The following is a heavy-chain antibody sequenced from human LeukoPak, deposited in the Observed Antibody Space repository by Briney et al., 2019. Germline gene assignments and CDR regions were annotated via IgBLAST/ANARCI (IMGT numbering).Heavy chain of an antibody. J-gene: IGHJ6*02. CDR3: ARRNAMDV. V-gene: IGHV3-7*03. CDR1: GFTFSSFW. CDR2: IKQDGSEK. Sequence: GGSLRLSCSASGFTFSSFWMSWVRKAPGKGLEWVANIKQDGSEKYYVDSVKGRFTISRDDAKSSLYLQMNSLRAEDTAVYYCARRNAMDVWGQGTTVIVFS.